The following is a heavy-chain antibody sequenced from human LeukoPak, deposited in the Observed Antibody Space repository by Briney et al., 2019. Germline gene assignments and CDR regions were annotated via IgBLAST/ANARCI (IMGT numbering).Heavy chain of an antibody. CDR2: VDAGATSA. CDR3: VGGRLRRSTKDFDS. D-gene: IGHD2-21*02. Sequence: PGGSLRLSCAASGFLVNKYEIQWVRQAPGKGLEWLSYVDAGATSAIYADSVWGRFTLSRDNAQNSVPLQMNSLRDEDTAVYYCVGGRLRRSTKDFDSWGQGALVTVSS. V-gene: IGHV3-48*03. CDR1: GFLVNKYE. J-gene: IGHJ4*02.